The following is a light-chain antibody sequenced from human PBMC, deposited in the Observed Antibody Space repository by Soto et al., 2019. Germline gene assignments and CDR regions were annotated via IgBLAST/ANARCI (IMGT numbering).Light chain of an antibody. Sequence: EIVMTQSPATLSVSPGERATLSCRASQSVSSNLAWYQQKPGQAPRLLIYGASTRATGIPARFSGSGSGTEFTLTISSLHSEDFAVYYCQQYNNWPRTFGQGTKVDNK. CDR1: QSVSSN. V-gene: IGKV3-15*01. CDR3: QQYNNWPRT. J-gene: IGKJ1*01. CDR2: GAS.